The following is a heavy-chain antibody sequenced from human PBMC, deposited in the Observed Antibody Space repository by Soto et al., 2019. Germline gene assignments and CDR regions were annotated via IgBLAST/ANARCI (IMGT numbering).Heavy chain of an antibody. CDR1: EGTFSSYA. V-gene: IGHV1-69*01. Sequence: QVQLVQSGAAVKKPWSSVKVSCKAPEGTFSSYAISWVRQDPGHGLEWMGGLIQIFGSASYAQKLQGRVTITADEDTSTAYMELRSLRSEDTAVYYCAYMAGVPAAWGVYYYYGMDVWGQGTTVTVSS. J-gene: IGHJ6*02. D-gene: IGHD2-2*01. CDR3: AYMAGVPAAWGVYYYYGMDV. CDR2: LIQIFGSA.